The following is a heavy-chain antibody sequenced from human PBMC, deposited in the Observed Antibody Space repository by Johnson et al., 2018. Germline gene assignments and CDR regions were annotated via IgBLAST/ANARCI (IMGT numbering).Heavy chain of an antibody. CDR1: GGTFSSYA. CDR3: ARVGHDYGDYESSHYYYGMDV. V-gene: IGHV1-69*12. D-gene: IGHD4-17*01. J-gene: IGHJ6*02. Sequence: QVQLVQSGAEVKKPGSSVKVSCKASGGTFSSYAISWVRQAPGQGLEWMGGIIPIFGTANYAQKVQGRVTITADESTSTAYMEVSSLRSEDTAVDYCARVGHDYGDYESSHYYYGMDVWGQGTTVTVSS. CDR2: IIPIFGTA.